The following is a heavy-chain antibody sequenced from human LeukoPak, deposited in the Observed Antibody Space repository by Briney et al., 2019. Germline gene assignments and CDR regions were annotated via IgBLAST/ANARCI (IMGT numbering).Heavy chain of an antibody. CDR1: GGTFSSYA. Sequence: EASVKVSCKASGGTFSSYAISWVRQAPGQGLEWMGGIIPIFGTANYAQKFQGRVTITADKSTSTAYMELSSLRSEDTAVYYCAGQIVVVTVDAFDIWGQGTMVTVSS. CDR2: IIPIFGTA. V-gene: IGHV1-69*06. J-gene: IGHJ3*02. D-gene: IGHD3-22*01. CDR3: AGQIVVVTVDAFDI.